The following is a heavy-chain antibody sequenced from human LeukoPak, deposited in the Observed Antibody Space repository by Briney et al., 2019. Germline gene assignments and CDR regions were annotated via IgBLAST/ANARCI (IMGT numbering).Heavy chain of an antibody. D-gene: IGHD6-13*01. Sequence: GGSLRLSCEASGFTFSSYAMHWVRQAPGKGLEWVAVISYDGSNKYYADSVKGRFTISRDNSKNTLYLQMNSLRAEDTAVYYCARGRSSSWFDPWGQGTLVTVSS. CDR2: ISYDGSNK. V-gene: IGHV3-30*01. CDR1: GFTFSSYA. J-gene: IGHJ5*02. CDR3: ARGRSSSWFDP.